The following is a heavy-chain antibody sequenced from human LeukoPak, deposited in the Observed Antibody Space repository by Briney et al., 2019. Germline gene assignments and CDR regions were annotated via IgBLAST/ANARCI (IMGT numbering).Heavy chain of an antibody. J-gene: IGHJ4*02. CDR3: AGILVMTATDYFQY. D-gene: IGHD2-21*02. V-gene: IGHV4-39*01. CDR2: IYYSGIT. CDR1: GGSISSGSYY. Sequence: KPSETLSLTCTVSGGSISSGSYYWGWIRQPPGKGLEWIGSIYYSGITYYNPSLKSRVTISVDTSKNQFSLKLSSVTAADTAVYYCAGILVMTATDYFQYWGQGILVTVSS.